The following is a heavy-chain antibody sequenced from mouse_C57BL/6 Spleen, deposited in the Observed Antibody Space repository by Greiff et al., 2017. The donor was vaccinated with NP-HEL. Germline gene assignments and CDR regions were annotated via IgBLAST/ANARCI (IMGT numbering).Heavy chain of an antibody. Sequence: EVQLQESGGGLVKPGGSLKLSCAASGFTFSDYGMHWVRQAPEKGLEWVAYISSGSSTIYYADTVKGRFTISRDNAKNTLFLQMTSLRSEDTAMYYCASYGSHWYFDVWGTGTTVTVSS. J-gene: IGHJ1*03. D-gene: IGHD1-1*01. CDR3: ASYGSHWYFDV. CDR1: GFTFSDYG. V-gene: IGHV5-17*01. CDR2: ISSGSSTI.